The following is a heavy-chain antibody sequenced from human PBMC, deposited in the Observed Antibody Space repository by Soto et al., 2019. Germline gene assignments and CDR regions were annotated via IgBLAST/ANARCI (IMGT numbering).Heavy chain of an antibody. CDR1: GFTFSIYA. CDR3: ARDPNYDFWSDYFGSYYGMDV. CDR2: ISNDGSNE. Sequence: PGGSLRLSCAASGFTFSIYAMHWVRQAPGKGLEWVAVISNDGSNEYYADSVRGRLTISRDNSKNTLYLQMNSLRTEDTGVYYCARDPNYDFWSDYFGSYYGMDVWGQGTTVTVSS. D-gene: IGHD3-3*01. J-gene: IGHJ6*02. V-gene: IGHV3-30-3*01.